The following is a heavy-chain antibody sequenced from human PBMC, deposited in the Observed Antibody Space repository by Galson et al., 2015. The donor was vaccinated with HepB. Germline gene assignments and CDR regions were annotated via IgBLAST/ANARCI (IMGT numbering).Heavy chain of an antibody. V-gene: IGHV3-48*04. CDR2: ISSSSSTI. Sequence: SLRLSCAASGFTFSSYSMNWVRQAPGKGLEWVSYISSSSSTIYYADSVKGRFTISRDNAKNSLYLQMNSLRAEDTAVYYCASGRIWDYWGQGTLVTVSS. J-gene: IGHJ4*02. CDR3: ASGRIWDY. CDR1: GFTFSSYS.